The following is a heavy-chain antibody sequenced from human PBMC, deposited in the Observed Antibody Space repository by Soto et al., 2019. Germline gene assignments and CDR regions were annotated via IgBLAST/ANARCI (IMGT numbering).Heavy chain of an antibody. CDR1: GGSFTSNNW. V-gene: IGHV4-4*02. CDR2: IYRTGST. D-gene: IGHD1-7*01. J-gene: IGHJ4*02. Sequence: SETLSLTCAVSGGSFTSNNWWTWVRQPPGQGLEWIGEIYRTGSTNYSPSLKSRVTISLDKSEKQISLKVTSLTAADTAVYYCASRDPGTSVDYWGQGTLVTVSS. CDR3: ASRDPGTSVDY.